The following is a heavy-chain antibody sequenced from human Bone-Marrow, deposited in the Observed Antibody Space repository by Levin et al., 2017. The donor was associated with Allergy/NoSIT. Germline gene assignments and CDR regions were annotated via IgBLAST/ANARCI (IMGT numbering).Heavy chain of an antibody. Sequence: ASVKVSCKTAKYTFTDNYLHWVRQAPGQGLEWMGWINPDNGGTQQAQKFQGRDTMTRDTSTNTAFLELSSLVSNDTAVYYCAREAFRDGWNSDFDFWGQGTLVTVSS. J-gene: IGHJ4*02. CDR1: KYTFTDNY. V-gene: IGHV1-2*02. CDR3: AREAFRDGWNSDFDF. D-gene: IGHD1-7*01. CDR2: INPDNGGT.